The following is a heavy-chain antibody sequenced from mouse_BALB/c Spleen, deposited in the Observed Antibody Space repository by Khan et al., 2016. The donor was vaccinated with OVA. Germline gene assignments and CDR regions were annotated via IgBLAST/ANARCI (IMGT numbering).Heavy chain of an antibody. CDR2: ISSGGDYT. V-gene: IGHV5-6*01. CDR3: ASHLTGSFAY. D-gene: IGHD4-1*01. Sequence: VELVESGGDLVKPGGSLKLSCAASGFTFSSYSMSWVRQTPDKRLEWVATISSGGDYTYYPDNVKGRFTIPRDNAKNTLYLQMSSLKSEDTAMYYCASHLTGSFAYWGQGTLVTVSA. J-gene: IGHJ3*01. CDR1: GFTFSSYS.